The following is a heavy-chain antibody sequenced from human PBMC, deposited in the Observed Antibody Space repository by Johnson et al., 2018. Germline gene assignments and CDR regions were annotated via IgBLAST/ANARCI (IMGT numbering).Heavy chain of an antibody. J-gene: IGHJ1*01. D-gene: IGHD3-3*01. CDR2: ISWNSGSI. CDR3: AKAPVGWLGEGAEYFQH. V-gene: IGHV3-9*01. Sequence: VQLQESGGGLVKPGGSLRLSCAASGFTFSSYSMNWVRQAPGKGLEWVSGISWNSGSIGYADSVKGRFTISRDNAKNSLYLQMNSLRAEDTALYYCAKAPVGWLGEGAEYFQHWGQGTLVTVSS. CDR1: GFTFSSYS.